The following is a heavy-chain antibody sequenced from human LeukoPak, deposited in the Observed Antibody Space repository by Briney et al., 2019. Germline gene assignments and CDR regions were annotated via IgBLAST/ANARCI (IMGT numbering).Heavy chain of an antibody. Sequence: SETLSLTCTVSGGSISSYYWSWLRQPPGKGLEWIGYIYYSGSTNYNPSLKSRVTISVDTSKNQFSLKLSSVTAADTAVYYCVLGLDFYFDYWGQGTLVTVSS. CDR3: VLGLDFYFDY. CDR2: IYYSGST. CDR1: GGSISSYY. D-gene: IGHD3-16*01. J-gene: IGHJ4*02. V-gene: IGHV4-59*01.